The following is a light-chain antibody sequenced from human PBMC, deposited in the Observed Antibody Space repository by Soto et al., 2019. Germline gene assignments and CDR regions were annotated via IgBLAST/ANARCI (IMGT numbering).Light chain of an antibody. CDR3: QQYGSSPPWT. Sequence: EIVLTQSPGILSLSPEERATLSCRASQSVSSSYLAWYQQKPGQAPRLLIYGASSRATGIPDRFSGSGSGTDFTLIISRLEPEDLAVYYCQQYGSSPPWTFGQGTKVDIK. CDR2: GAS. CDR1: QSVSSSY. J-gene: IGKJ1*01. V-gene: IGKV3-20*01.